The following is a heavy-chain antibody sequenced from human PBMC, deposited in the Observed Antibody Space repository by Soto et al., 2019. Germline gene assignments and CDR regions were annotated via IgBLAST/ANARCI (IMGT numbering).Heavy chain of an antibody. CDR1: GYTFTNYG. D-gene: IGHD3-10*01. V-gene: IGHV1-18*01. CDR2: INTYNGNT. J-gene: IGHJ5*02. CDR3: ARGVGSGTYSNQYDWCDP. Sequence: QVQLVQSGAEVKKPGASVKVSCKASGYTFTNYGISWVRQAPGQGLEWMGWINTYNGNTNHAQKLQGRVTMTTDTSTSTAYMELRSLRSDDTAVYYWARGVGSGTYSNQYDWCDPWGQGTLVTVSS.